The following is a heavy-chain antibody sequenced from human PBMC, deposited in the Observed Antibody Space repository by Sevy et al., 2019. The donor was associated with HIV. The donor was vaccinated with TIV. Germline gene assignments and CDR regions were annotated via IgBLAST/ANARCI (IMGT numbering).Heavy chain of an antibody. J-gene: IGHJ4*02. V-gene: IGHV4-39*01. D-gene: IGHD1-26*01. Sequence: SETLSLTCTVSGGSISSSSYYWGWIRQPPGKGLEWIGSIYYSGSTYYNPSLKSRVTISVDTSKNQFSLKLSSVTAADTAVYYCARGKRVGQMDYWGQGTLVTVSS. CDR2: IYYSGST. CDR3: ARGKRVGQMDY. CDR1: GGSISSSSYY.